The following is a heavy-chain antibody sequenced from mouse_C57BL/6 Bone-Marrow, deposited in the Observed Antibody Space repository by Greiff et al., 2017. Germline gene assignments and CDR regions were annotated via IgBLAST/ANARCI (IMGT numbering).Heavy chain of an antibody. CDR1: GYTFTSYW. Sequence: QVQLQQPGAELVRPGSSVKLSCKASGYTFTSYWMHWVKQRPIQGLEWIGNIDPSDSETHYNQKFKDKATLTVDKSSSTAYMQLSSLTSEDSAVYYCAREGADRDYAMDYWGQGTSVTVSS. CDR3: AREGADRDYAMDY. V-gene: IGHV1-52*01. J-gene: IGHJ4*01. CDR2: IDPSDSET. D-gene: IGHD3-1*01.